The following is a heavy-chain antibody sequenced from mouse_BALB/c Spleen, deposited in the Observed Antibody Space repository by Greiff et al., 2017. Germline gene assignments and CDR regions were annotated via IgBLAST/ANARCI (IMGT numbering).Heavy chain of an antibody. V-gene: IGHV5-9-3*01. CDR1: GFTFSSYA. CDR2: ISSGGSYT. D-gene: IGHD2-2*01. Sequence: EVMLVESGGGLVKPGGSLKLSCAASGFTFSSYAMSWVRQTPEKRLEWVATISSGGSYTYYPDSVKGRFTISRDNAKNTLYLQMSSLRSEDTAMYYCARQDYGYDDWGQGTSVTVSS. J-gene: IGHJ4*01. CDR3: ARQDYGYDD.